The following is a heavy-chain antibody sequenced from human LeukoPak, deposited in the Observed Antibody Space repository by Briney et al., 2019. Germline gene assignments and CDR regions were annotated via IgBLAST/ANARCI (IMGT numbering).Heavy chain of an antibody. CDR1: GFTFSTST. CDR2: ISYDGSNK. J-gene: IGHJ4*02. CDR3: LYSGY. D-gene: IGHD2-15*01. V-gene: IGHV3-30-3*01. Sequence: GRSLRLSCAASGFTFSTSTIHWVRQAPGKGLEWVAVISYDGSNKYYADSVKGRFTISRDNSKNTLYLQMNSLRPEDTAVYYSLYSGYWGQGTLVTVSS.